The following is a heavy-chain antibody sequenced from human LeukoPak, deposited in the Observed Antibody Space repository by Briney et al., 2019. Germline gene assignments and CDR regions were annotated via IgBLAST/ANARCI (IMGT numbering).Heavy chain of an antibody. CDR1: GLTFSDYY. J-gene: IGHJ4*02. CDR3: ARDCGGHCYSGFDY. CDR2: ISASGSTI. Sequence: GGSLRLSCAASGLTFSDYYMARIRQAPGKGLEYISHISASGSTIHYGDSVKGRFTIFRDDARNSVYLQMTSLRAEDTATYFCARDCGGHCYSGFDYWGQGALVTVSS. D-gene: IGHD2-21*02. V-gene: IGHV3-11*04.